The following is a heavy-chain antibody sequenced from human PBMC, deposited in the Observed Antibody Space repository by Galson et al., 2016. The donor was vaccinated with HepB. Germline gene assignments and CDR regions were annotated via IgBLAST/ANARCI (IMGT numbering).Heavy chain of an antibody. CDR1: GFTFSTYG. J-gene: IGHJ3*02. CDR2: ISYDRSNK. Sequence: SLRLSCAASGFTFSTYGMHWVRQAPGKGLEWVAVISYDRSNKNYAASVKGRFTISRDNAKNSLYLQMNSLRDEDTAVYYCARATHTITYYYDSSGYKVDAFDIWGQGTMVTVSS. D-gene: IGHD3-22*01. CDR3: ARATHTITYYYDSSGYKVDAFDI. V-gene: IGHV3-30*03.